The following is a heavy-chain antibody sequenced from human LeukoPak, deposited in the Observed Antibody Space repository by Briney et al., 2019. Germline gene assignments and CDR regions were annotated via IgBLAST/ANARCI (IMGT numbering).Heavy chain of an antibody. CDR1: GFTFSDYD. D-gene: IGHD5-12*01. CDR3: ARSGVAIDY. V-gene: IGHV3-33*01. CDR2: IRYDGSNK. Sequence: GGSLRLSCAASGFTFSDYDIHWVRQAPGKGLECVALIRYDGSNKYYADSVKGRFTISRDNAKNSLYLQMNSLRAEDTAVYYCARSGVAIDYWGQGTLVTVSS. J-gene: IGHJ4*02.